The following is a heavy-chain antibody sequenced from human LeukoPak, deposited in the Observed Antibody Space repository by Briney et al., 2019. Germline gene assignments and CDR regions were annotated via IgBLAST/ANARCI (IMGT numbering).Heavy chain of an antibody. J-gene: IGHJ4*02. CDR3: ARGNCSSTGCYQEFDY. CDR2: IYYSGST. CDR1: GGSISSGDYY. V-gene: IGHV4-30-4*08. D-gene: IGHD2-2*01. Sequence: PSQTLSLTCTVSGGSISSGDYYWSWIRQPQGKGLEWIEYIYYSGSTYYNPALKSRVTISVDTSKNQFSLKLSSVTAADTAVYYCARGNCSSTGCYQEFDYWGQGTLVTVSS.